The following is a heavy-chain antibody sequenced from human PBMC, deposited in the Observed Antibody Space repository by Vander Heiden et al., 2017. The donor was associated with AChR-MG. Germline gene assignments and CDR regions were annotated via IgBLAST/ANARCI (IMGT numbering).Heavy chain of an antibody. Sequence: EVQLVESGGGLVQPGRSLRLSCAASGFTFGDYAMHWVRQAPGKGLEWVSGINWNSGNIGYADSVKGRFTISRDNAKNSLYLQMNSLRAEDTALYYCAKGLGYGDLKGVFDYWGQGTLVTVSS. CDR3: AKGLGYGDLKGVFDY. CDR1: GFTFGDYA. J-gene: IGHJ4*02. V-gene: IGHV3-9*01. D-gene: IGHD4-17*01. CDR2: INWNSGNI.